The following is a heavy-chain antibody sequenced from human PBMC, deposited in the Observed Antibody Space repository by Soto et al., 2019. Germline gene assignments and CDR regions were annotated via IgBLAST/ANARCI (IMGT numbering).Heavy chain of an antibody. J-gene: IGHJ6*02. Sequence: GGSLRLSCAVSGFTFSNYGMHWVRQAPGKGLEWVALISYDVNNKYYADSVKGRFTISRDNSKNTLFLQMNGLRAEDRAVYYCSKGGSKAGMDVWGQGTTVTVSS. V-gene: IGHV3-30*18. CDR1: GFTFSNYG. D-gene: IGHD1-26*01. CDR2: ISYDVNNK. CDR3: SKGGSKAGMDV.